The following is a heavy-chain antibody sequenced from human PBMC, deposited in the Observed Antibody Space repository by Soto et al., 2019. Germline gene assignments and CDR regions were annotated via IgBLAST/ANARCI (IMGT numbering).Heavy chain of an antibody. CDR1: GDSVSSNSAA. V-gene: IGHV6-1*01. Sequence: PSRTLPLTCSISGDSVSSNSAAGKWIRQSPSRGLEWLGRTYYRSKWSNDHAASMTSRTTTKPDTSKNQFPLQLNSVTPEDTAVYYCARYSGYAHYYYYGTDVWGQGTTVTVS. CDR3: ARYSGYAHYYYYGTDV. CDR2: TYYRSKWSN. D-gene: IGHD5-12*01. J-gene: IGHJ6*02.